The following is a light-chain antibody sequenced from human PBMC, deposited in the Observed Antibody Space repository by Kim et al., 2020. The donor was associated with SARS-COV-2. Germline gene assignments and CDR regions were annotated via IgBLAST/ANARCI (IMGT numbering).Light chain of an antibody. CDR3: NCRDSNHWV. CDR2: GKN. CDR1: SLRSYY. Sequence: SVALCPTVRITCQGGSLRSYYASWYRQKPGQAPVLVIYGKNNRPSGIPTRFSGSTSGNTASLTITGAQAEDEADYYCNCRDSNHWVFGGGTQLTVL. V-gene: IGLV3-19*01. J-gene: IGLJ3*02.